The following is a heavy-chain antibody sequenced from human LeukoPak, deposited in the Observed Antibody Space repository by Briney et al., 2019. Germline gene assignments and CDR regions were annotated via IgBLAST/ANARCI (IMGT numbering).Heavy chain of an antibody. Sequence: ASVKVSCKASGGTFSSYAIIWVRQAPGQGLEWMGGIIPIFGTANYAQKFQGRVTITADESTSTAYMELSSLRSEDTAVYYCASDTTGPPRYWGQGTLVTVSS. D-gene: IGHD1-14*01. CDR3: ASDTTGPPRY. CDR2: IIPIFGTA. V-gene: IGHV1-69*13. CDR1: GGTFSSYA. J-gene: IGHJ4*02.